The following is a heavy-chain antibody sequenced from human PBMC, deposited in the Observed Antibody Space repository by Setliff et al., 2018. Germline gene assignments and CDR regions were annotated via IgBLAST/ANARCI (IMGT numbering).Heavy chain of an antibody. V-gene: IGHV3-23*01. CDR2: ISGSGGNT. CDR3: AKGGNYDILTGYLSMDV. Sequence: GSLRLSCAASGFTFSSYTMSWVRQAPGKGLEWVSAISGSGGNTYYADSVKGRFTISRDNSKNTLYLQMNSLRAEDTAVYYCAKGGNYDILTGYLSMDVWGQGTTVTVSS. J-gene: IGHJ6*02. CDR1: GFTFSSYT. D-gene: IGHD3-9*01.